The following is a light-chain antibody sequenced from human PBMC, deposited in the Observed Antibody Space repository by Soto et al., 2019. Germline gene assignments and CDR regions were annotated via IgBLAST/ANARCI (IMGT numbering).Light chain of an antibody. V-gene: IGKV3-15*01. CDR1: QSISST. CDR2: GAS. Sequence: EIVMTQSPATLSVSPGERATLSCRASQSISSTLAWYQQKPGQAPRLLIYGASVRATGIPARFSGSGSGTECSLSISSLQSEDFAVYYRQKYTNWRPAAFGQGTKLEIK. J-gene: IGKJ2*01. CDR3: QKYTNWRPAA.